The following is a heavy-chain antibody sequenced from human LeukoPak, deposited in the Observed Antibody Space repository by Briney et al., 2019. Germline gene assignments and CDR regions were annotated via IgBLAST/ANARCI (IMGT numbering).Heavy chain of an antibody. D-gene: IGHD3-10*01. V-gene: IGHV4-39*02. CDR2: IYYSGST. CDR1: GGSISSSSYY. CDR3: AREGLNMVRGVIPKEAWGWFDP. Sequence: SETLSLTCTVSGGSISSSSYYWGWIRQPPGQGLEWTGSIYYSGSTYYNPSLNRRVTISVDPSNNHFSLKLSSVTAADTAVYYCAREGLNMVRGVIPKEAWGWFDPWGQGTLVTVSS. J-gene: IGHJ5*02.